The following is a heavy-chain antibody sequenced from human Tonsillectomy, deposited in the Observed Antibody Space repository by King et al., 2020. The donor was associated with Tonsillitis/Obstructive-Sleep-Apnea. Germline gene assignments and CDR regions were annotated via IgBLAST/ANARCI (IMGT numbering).Heavy chain of an antibody. CDR3: ARGNYDYVWGSYRSRDYFDY. Sequence: QVQLVESGVEVKKPGASVKVSCKASGYTFSSYDINWVRQAPGQGLEWMGRISGYNDNTKYAQILQGRVTMTTDTSTSTAYMELRSLRSDDTAVYYCARGNYDYVWGSYRSRDYFDYWGPGTLGTVSS. CDR2: ISGYNDNT. V-gene: IGHV1-18*01. D-gene: IGHD3-16*02. CDR1: GYTFSSYD. J-gene: IGHJ4*02.